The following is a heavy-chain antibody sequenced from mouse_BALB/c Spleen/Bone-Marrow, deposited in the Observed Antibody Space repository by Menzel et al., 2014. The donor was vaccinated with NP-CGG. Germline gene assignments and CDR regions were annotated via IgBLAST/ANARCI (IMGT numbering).Heavy chain of an antibody. V-gene: IGHV1-5*01. Sequence: VQLQQSGTVLARPGASVKMSCTASGYSFTSYWMHWVKQRPGQGLEWIGAIYPGNSDTSYNQKFKGKAKLTAVTSASTAYMELSSLTNEDSAVYYCTRRWLLHGFYAMDYWGQGTSVTVSS. CDR1: GYSFTSYW. CDR3: TRRWLLHGFYAMDY. D-gene: IGHD2-3*01. CDR2: IYPGNSDT. J-gene: IGHJ4*01.